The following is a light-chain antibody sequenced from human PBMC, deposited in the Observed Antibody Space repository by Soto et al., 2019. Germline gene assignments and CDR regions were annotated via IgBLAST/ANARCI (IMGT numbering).Light chain of an antibody. J-gene: IGKJ2*01. CDR2: GAS. CDR1: QSVSSSY. CDR3: QQDYNLPGYT. V-gene: IGKV3D-7*01. Sequence: EIVMTQSPATLSLSPGERATLSCRASQSVSSSYLSWYQQKPGQAPRLLIYGASTRATGIPARFSGSGSGTDFTLTISSLQTEDFAVYYCQQDYNLPGYTFGQGTKLEIK.